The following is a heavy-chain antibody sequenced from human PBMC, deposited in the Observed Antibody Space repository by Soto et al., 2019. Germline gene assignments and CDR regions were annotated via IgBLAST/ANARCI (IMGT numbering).Heavy chain of an antibody. V-gene: IGHV3-23*01. J-gene: IGHJ4*02. CDR3: ARLSWQWLALDC. CDR1: GFTFSSYA. CDR2: ISGSGGST. Sequence: GGSLRLSCAASGFTFSSYAMTWVRQAPGKGLEWVSVISGSGGSTYFADSVKGRFTISRDNSKNTLYLQMNSLRAEDTAFFYCARLSWQWLALDCWGQGTLVTVSS. D-gene: IGHD6-19*01.